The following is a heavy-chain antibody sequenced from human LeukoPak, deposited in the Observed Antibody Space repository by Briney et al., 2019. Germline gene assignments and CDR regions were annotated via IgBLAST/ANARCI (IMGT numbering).Heavy chain of an antibody. D-gene: IGHD3-22*01. V-gene: IGHV1-18*01. J-gene: IGHJ4*02. CDR3: ARAFSMDYYDSSGYYASLGY. CDR1: GYTFTSYG. Sequence: ASVKVSCKASGYTFTSYGISWVRQAPGQGLEWMGWNSAYNGNTNYAQKLQGRVTMTTDTSTSTAYMELRSLRSDDTAVYYCARAFSMDYYDSSGYYASLGYWGQGTLVTVSS. CDR2: NSAYNGNT.